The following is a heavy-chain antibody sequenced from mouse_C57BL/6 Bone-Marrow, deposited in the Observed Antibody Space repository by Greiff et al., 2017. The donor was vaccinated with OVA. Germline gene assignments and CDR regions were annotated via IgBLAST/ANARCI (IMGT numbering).Heavy chain of an antibody. Sequence: QVQLQQSGPGLVQPSQSLSITCTVSGFSLTSYGVHWVRQSPGKGLEWLGVIWSGGSTDYNAAFISRLSISKDNSKSQVFFKMNSLQADDTAIYYCARNLGYYGSSYDWFAYWGQGTLVTVSA. CDR3: ARNLGYYGSSYDWFAY. CDR2: IWSGGST. CDR1: GFSLTSYG. D-gene: IGHD1-1*01. J-gene: IGHJ3*01. V-gene: IGHV2-2*01.